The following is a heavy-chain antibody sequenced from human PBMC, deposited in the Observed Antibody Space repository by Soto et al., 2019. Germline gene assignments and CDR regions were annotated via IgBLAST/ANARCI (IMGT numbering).Heavy chain of an antibody. V-gene: IGHV4-61*01. CDR2: IYYSGST. CDR3: ARGDYVWGSYRYTAAVDY. Sequence: PSLTCTVSGGSVSSGSYYWSWIRQPPGKGLEWIGYIYYSGSTNYNPSLKSRVTISVDTSKNQFSLKLSSVTAADTAVYYCARGDYVWGSYRYTAAVDYWGQGTLVTVSS. D-gene: IGHD3-16*02. CDR1: GGSVSSGSYY. J-gene: IGHJ4*02.